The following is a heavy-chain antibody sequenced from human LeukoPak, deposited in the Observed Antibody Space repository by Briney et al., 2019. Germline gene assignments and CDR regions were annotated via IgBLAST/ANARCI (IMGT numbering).Heavy chain of an antibody. CDR2: IYYSGST. V-gene: IGHV4-39*07. CDR3: ARVGSRIAQYYFDY. D-gene: IGHD6-13*01. Sequence: SETLSLTCTVSGGSISSSSYYWGWIRQPPGKGLEWIGSIYYSGSTYYNPSLKSRVTISVDTSKNQFSLKLSSVTAADTAVYYCARVGSRIAQYYFDYWGQGTLVTVSS. CDR1: GGSISSSSYY. J-gene: IGHJ4*02.